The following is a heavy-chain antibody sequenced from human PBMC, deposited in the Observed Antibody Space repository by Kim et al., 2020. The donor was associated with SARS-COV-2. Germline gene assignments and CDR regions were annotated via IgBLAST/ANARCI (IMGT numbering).Heavy chain of an antibody. CDR3: TRHRIVRSWFHP. V-gene: IGHV4-39*01. CDR1: GGSFGGDYY. Sequence: SETLSLTCAVSGGSFGGDYYWCWLRHPPRQGLECGDSIYYSGTTQDSPFLKSRVTMFVDRSENQSFLQFKSVTAAATAFYYCTRHRIVRSWFHPWRQ. D-gene: IGHD2-8*01. J-gene: IGHJ5*02. CDR2: IYYSGTT.